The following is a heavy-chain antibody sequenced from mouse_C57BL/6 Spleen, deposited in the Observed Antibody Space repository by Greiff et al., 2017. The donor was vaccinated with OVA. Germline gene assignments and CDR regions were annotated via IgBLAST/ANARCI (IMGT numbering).Heavy chain of an antibody. CDR2: INPNNGGT. Sequence: EVQLQQSGPELVKPGASVKISCKASGYTFSYYYMNWVKQSHGKSLEWIGDINPNNGGTSYNQKFKGKATLTVDKSSSTAYMELRSLTSEDSAVYYCAIWSLYAMDYWGQGTSVTVSS. V-gene: IGHV1-26*01. CDR3: AIWSLYAMDY. D-gene: IGHD1-1*02. CDR1: GYTFSYYY. J-gene: IGHJ4*01.